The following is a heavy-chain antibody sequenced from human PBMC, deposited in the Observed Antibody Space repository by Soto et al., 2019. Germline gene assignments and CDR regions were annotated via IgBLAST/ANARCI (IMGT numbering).Heavy chain of an antibody. D-gene: IGHD6-13*01. V-gene: IGHV3-23*01. J-gene: IGHJ4*02. CDR3: AKVQQLGTTEVTIYFDY. CDR1: GFTFSSYA. CDR2: ISGSGGGT. Sequence: GGSLRLSCAASGFTFSSYAMSWVRQAPGKGLEWVSAISGSGGGTYYADSVKGRFTISRDNSKNTLYLQMNSLRAEDTAVYYCAKVQQLGTTEVTIYFDYWGQGTLVTVSS.